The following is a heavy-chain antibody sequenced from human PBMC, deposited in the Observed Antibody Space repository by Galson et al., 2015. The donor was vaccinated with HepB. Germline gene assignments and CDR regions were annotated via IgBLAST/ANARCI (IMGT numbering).Heavy chain of an antibody. CDR2: IIPMSDST. Sequence: SVKVSCKASGYSFTSYAMHWVRQAPGQGLEWMGGIIPMSDSTNYAENFQGRLTITADQSRTTVYMALNSLTSADTAIYYCARPRFCSSVSCSEYRHHWGRGTLVSVS. V-gene: IGHV1-69*13. D-gene: IGHD2-2*01. J-gene: IGHJ1*01. CDR1: GYSFTSYA. CDR3: ARPRFCSSVSCSEYRHH.